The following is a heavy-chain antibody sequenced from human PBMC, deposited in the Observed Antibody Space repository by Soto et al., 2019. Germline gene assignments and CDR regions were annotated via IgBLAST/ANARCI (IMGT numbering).Heavy chain of an antibody. CDR2: INPNSGDT. CDR3: ARGPYYYDRSGYFSLDY. J-gene: IGHJ4*02. D-gene: IGHD3-22*01. CDR1: GYIFSANY. Sequence: ASVKVSCKASGYIFSANYMHWVRQAPGQGLEWMGWINPNSGDTNYAQKFQGRVTMTRDTSISTAYMELCGLRSDDTAVYYCARGPYYYDRSGYFSLDYWGQGTPVTVS. V-gene: IGHV1-2*02.